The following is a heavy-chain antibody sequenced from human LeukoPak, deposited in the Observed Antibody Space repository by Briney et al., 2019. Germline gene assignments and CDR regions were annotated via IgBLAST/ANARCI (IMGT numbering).Heavy chain of an antibody. J-gene: IGHJ4*02. V-gene: IGHV3-21*01. D-gene: IGHD6-13*01. Sequence: GGSLRLSCAASGFTFSNFAMTWVRQAPGRGLEWVSSIVGSSSTYYTDSLKGRFTISRDNAKNSLYLQMNSLRAEDTAVYYCARIGAGSSRDYWGQGTLVTVSS. CDR2: IVGSSST. CDR1: GFTFSNFA. CDR3: ARIGAGSSRDY.